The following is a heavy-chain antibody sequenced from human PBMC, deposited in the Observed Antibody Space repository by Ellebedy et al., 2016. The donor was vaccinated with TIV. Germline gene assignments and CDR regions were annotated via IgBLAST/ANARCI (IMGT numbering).Heavy chain of an antibody. Sequence: SETLSLTCAVNGGSFSGHSWSWIRQPPGKGLEWIGEVNHRGSTSYNRSLRSRVTISIDTFKYQFSLRPSAVTAADTAVYYCARGNFQDVDLDHWYFDLWGRGTLVTVSS. CDR3: ARGNFQDVDLDHWYFDL. V-gene: IGHV4-34*01. CDR2: VNHRGST. CDR1: GGSFSGHS. D-gene: IGHD1-20*01. J-gene: IGHJ2*01.